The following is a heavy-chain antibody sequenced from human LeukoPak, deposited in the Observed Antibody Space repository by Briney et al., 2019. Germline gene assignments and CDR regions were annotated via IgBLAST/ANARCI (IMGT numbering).Heavy chain of an antibody. CDR3: ARAQQNFWGGYQPLDY. V-gene: IGHV3-21*01. Sequence: PGGSLRLSCAASGFTFSSYSMNWVRQAPGKGLEWVSSISSSSSYIYYADSVKGRFTISRDNAKNSLYLQMNSLRAEDTAVYYCARAQQNFWGGYQPLDYWGQGTLVTVSS. D-gene: IGHD3-3*01. CDR2: ISSSSSYI. J-gene: IGHJ4*02. CDR1: GFTFSSYS.